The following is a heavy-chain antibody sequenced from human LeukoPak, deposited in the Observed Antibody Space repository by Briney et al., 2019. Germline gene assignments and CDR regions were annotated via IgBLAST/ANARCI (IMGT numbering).Heavy chain of an antibody. D-gene: IGHD3-9*01. CDR3: ASGPPLVMHAFDI. Sequence: GGSLRLSRAASGFTFSSYAMHWVRQAPGKGLEWVAVISYDGSNKYYADSVKGRFTISRDNSKNTLYLQMNSLRAEDTAVYYCASGPPLVMHAFDIWGQGTMVTVSS. J-gene: IGHJ3*02. CDR2: ISYDGSNK. V-gene: IGHV3-30*04. CDR1: GFTFSSYA.